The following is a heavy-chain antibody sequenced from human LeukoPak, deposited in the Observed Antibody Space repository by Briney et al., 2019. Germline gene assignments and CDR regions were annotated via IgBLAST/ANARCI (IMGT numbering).Heavy chain of an antibody. D-gene: IGHD2-2*01. Sequence: SETLSLTCTVSGGSISSGGYYWSWIRQHPGKGLEWIGYIYYSGSTYYNPSLKSRVTISVDTSKNQFSLKLSSVTAADTAVYYCARGIPQYQLRLGEFDSWGQGTLVTVSS. CDR2: IYYSGST. CDR3: ARGIPQYQLRLGEFDS. V-gene: IGHV4-31*03. CDR1: GGSISSGGYY. J-gene: IGHJ4*02.